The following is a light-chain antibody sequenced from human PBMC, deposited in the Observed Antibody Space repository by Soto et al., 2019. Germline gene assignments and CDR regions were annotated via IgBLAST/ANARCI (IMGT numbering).Light chain of an antibody. J-gene: IGKJ3*01. CDR2: KAS. Sequence: DIQMTQSPSTLSASVGDRVTITCRASQRIRSWLAGYKQKPVKAPKLLIYKASCLEIGVPLRFSGSGSGTEFPLTISSLQSDDCATDYCQQSYTFGPRTKVDIK. CDR3: QQSYT. CDR1: QRIRSW. V-gene: IGKV1-5*03.